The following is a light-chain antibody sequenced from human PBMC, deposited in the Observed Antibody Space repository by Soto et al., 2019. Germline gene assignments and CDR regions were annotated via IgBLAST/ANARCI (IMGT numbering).Light chain of an antibody. V-gene: IGKV3-20*01. Sequence: EILMTQSPSTLAVSPGERATLSRRASQSVSSNLAWYQQKPDQAPRLLIYDASNRATGIPDRLSGSGSGTDFTLTISRLEPEDFAVYYCQQYGSSGTFGQGTKVDIK. CDR1: QSVSSN. CDR3: QQYGSSGT. CDR2: DAS. J-gene: IGKJ1*01.